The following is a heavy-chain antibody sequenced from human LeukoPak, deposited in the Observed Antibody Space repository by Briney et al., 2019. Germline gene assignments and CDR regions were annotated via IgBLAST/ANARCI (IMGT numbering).Heavy chain of an antibody. CDR2: ISSSSSYI. CDR3: AKGVYSSGWYNWFDP. CDR1: GFTFSSYS. J-gene: IGHJ5*02. V-gene: IGHV3-21*01. Sequence: GGSLRLSCAASGFTFSSYSMNWVRQAPGKGLEWVSSISSSSSYIYYADSVKGRFTISRGNAKNSLYLQMNSLRAEDTAVYYCAKGVYSSGWYNWFDPWGQGTLVTVSS. D-gene: IGHD6-19*01.